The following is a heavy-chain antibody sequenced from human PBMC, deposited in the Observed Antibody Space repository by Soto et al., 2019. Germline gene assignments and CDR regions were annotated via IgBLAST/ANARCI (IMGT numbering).Heavy chain of an antibody. CDR2: INPNSGGT. CDR1: GYTFTGYY. J-gene: IGHJ4*02. CDR3: ARDPGEVATTHFDY. Sequence: ASVKVSCKASGYTFTGYYMHWVRQAPGQGLEWMGWINPNSGGTNYAQKFQGWVTMTRDTSISTAYMELSRLRSYDTAVYYCARDPGEVATTHFDYWGQGTLVTVSS. V-gene: IGHV1-2*04. D-gene: IGHD5-12*01.